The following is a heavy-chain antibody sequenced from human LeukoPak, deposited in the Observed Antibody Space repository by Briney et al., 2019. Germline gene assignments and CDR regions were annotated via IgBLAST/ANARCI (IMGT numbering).Heavy chain of an antibody. J-gene: IGHJ3*02. D-gene: IGHD6-19*01. V-gene: IGHV4-34*01. Sequence: SETLSLTCAVYGGAFSGYYWSWIRQPPGKGLEWIGEINHSGSTNYNPSLKSRVTISVDTSKNQFSLKLSSVTAADTAVYYCARVLTYSSGWYVSPPAFDIWGQGIMVTVSS. CDR2: INHSGST. CDR3: ARVLTYSSGWYVSPPAFDI. CDR1: GGAFSGYY.